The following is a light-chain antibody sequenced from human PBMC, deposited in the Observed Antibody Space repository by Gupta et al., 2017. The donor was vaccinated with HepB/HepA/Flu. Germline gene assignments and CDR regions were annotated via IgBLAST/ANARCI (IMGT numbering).Light chain of an antibody. CDR3: QHRCAWPT. CDR2: DGS. V-gene: IGKV3-11*01. Sequence: ESVLTQSPATLSLSPGERATLFWRASQNVSNYFASYQQKPGQSPRLLIYDGSKRAKGDPARLSGGGKETDLTRTSRIRDKEGCAVYCTQHRCAWPTFGEGTKLEIK. J-gene: IGKJ4*02. CDR1: QNVSNY.